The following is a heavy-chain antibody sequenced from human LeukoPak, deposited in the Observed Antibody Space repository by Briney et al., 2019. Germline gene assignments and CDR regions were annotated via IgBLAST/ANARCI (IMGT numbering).Heavy chain of an antibody. CDR3: ARAQAVAVAGTGRRRVRWFDP. V-gene: IGHV4-61*10. CDR1: GGSISSGSYY. J-gene: IGHJ5*02. CDR2: INHSGST. Sequence: SETLSLTCTVSGGSISSGSYYWSWIRQPAGKGLEWIGEINHSGSTNYNPSLKSRVTISVDTSKNQFSLKLSSVTAADTAVYYCARAQAVAVAGTGRRRVRWFDPWGQGTLVTVSS. D-gene: IGHD6-19*01.